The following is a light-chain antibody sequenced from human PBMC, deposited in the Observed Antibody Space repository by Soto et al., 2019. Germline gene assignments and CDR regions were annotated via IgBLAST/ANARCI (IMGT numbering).Light chain of an antibody. J-gene: IGKJ3*01. CDR3: QQRHNWVT. CDR1: QSVSTN. V-gene: IGKV3-11*01. CDR2: DAS. Sequence: EIVLTQSPATLSLSPGERATLSCRASQSVSTNLAWYQHKPGQAPRLLIYDASNRATGIPARFSGSGSGTDITLTISSLEPDDFAVYYCQQRHNWVTFGPGTKVDIK.